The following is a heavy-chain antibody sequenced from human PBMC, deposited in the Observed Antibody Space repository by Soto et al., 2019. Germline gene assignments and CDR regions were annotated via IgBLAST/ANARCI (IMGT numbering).Heavy chain of an antibody. D-gene: IGHD6-6*01. CDR2: INPNSGGT. Sequence: ASVKVSCKASGYTFTGYYMHWVRQAPGQGLEWMGFINPNSGGTNYAQKFQGWVTMTRDTSISTAYMELSRLRSDDTAVYYCAGSRSSSNWLDXWGQGTLVTVS. V-gene: IGHV1-2*04. CDR1: GYTFTGYY. CDR3: AGSRSSSNWLDX. J-gene: IGHJ5*02.